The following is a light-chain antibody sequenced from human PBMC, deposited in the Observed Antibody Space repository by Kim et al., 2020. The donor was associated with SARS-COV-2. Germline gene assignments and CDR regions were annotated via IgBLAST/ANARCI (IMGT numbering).Light chain of an antibody. Sequence: ESVGDSVTITCRASQSISSYLIWYPQKPGEAPKLLIYAACSLQSGVPTRFSGSGSGTDFTLTISSLQPEDFATYCCKQSYNIPWTFGQGTKVDIK. J-gene: IGKJ1*01. CDR3: KQSYNIPWT. CDR2: AAC. CDR1: QSISSY. V-gene: IGKV1-39*01.